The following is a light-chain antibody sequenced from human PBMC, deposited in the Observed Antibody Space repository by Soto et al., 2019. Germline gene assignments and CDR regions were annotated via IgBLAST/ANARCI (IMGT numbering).Light chain of an antibody. Sequence: QAVLTHPTSVSGSPGQAFTIFCTATTSDVGRDDYVSWYQQHTGKTPKLMIYDVSNRPSGVSNRFSGSKSGNTASLTISGLQAEDEADYYCSPYTSSGTPCVFGTGTKVTVL. CDR3: SPYTSSGTPCV. V-gene: IGLV2-14*01. CDR2: DVS. CDR1: TSDVGRDDY. J-gene: IGLJ1*01.